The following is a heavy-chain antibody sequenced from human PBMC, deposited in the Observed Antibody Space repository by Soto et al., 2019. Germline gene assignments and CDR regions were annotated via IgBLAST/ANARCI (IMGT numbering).Heavy chain of an antibody. D-gene: IGHD2-15*01. CDR3: ALEWGVCSGGSCPNDY. CDR2: IIPIFGTA. Sequence: QVQLVQSGAEVKKPGSSVKVSCKASGGTFSSYAISWVRQAPGQGLEWMGGIIPIFGTANYAQKFQGRVMITADKSTSTAYVELSSLGSEDTAVYYCALEWGVCSGGSCPNDYWGQGTLVTVSS. CDR1: GGTFSSYA. V-gene: IGHV1-69*06. J-gene: IGHJ4*02.